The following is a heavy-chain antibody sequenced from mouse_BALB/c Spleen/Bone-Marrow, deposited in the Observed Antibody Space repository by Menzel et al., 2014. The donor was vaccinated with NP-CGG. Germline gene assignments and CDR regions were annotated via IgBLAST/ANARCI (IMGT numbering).Heavy chain of an antibody. D-gene: IGHD1-1*01. CDR2: INPDSSTI. CDR3: ARLNHYGNLFV. Sequence: EVKLQESGGGLVHPGGSLKLSCAASGFDFSSYWMSWVRQAPGKGLEWIGEINPDSSTINYTPSLKDKFIISRDNAKNTLCLQMSKVRSEDTALYYCARLNHYGNLFVWGAGTTVTVSS. V-gene: IGHV4-1*02. J-gene: IGHJ1*01. CDR1: GFDFSSYW.